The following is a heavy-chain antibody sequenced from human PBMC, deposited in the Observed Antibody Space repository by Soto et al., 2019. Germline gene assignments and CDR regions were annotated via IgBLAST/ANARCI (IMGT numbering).Heavy chain of an antibody. V-gene: IGHV4-31*03. CDR2: IYSSGST. CDR1: GGSISSGGYY. Sequence: QVQLQESGPGLVKPSQTLSLTCTVSGGSISSGGYYWSWIRHHPGKGLEWIGYIYSSGSTYYNPSLRSRVTISADTSKNQFSLKLSSVTAADTAVYYCVRDYDYDSSRNDAFDIWAKGQWSPSLQ. D-gene: IGHD3-22*01. J-gene: IGHJ3*02. CDR3: VRDYDYDSSRNDAFDI.